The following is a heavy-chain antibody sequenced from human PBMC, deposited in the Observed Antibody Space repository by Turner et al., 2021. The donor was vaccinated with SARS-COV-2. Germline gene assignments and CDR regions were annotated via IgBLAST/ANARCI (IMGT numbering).Heavy chain of an antibody. CDR1: GYSFSTSHDY. Sequence: QLQLQESGPGLVRPSETLSLICTVSGYSFSTSHDYWGWIRQPPGKGLEWIGSIYYSGRTFYNPSVKSRVTISVDTSKNDFSLQLSSVTAADTAVYYCMRHDHYGSASINWFNSWGQGTLVTVSS. V-gene: IGHV4-39*01. D-gene: IGHD3-10*01. J-gene: IGHJ5*01. CDR3: MRHDHYGSASINWFNS. CDR2: IYYSGRT.